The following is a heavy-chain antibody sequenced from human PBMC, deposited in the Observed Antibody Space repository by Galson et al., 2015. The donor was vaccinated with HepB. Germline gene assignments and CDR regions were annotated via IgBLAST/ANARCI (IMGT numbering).Heavy chain of an antibody. CDR3: ARDGDNYDFWSGPSNWFDP. D-gene: IGHD3-3*01. Sequence: SVKVSCKARGYTFTNYYIHWVRQAPGQGLEWMGWINPNIGGTKYAQTFQGWVTLSRDTSIRTAYMELSTLKSDYTAVYYCARDGDNYDFWSGPSNWFDPWGQGTLVTVSS. J-gene: IGHJ5*02. V-gene: IGHV1-2*04. CDR2: INPNIGGT. CDR1: GYTFTNYY.